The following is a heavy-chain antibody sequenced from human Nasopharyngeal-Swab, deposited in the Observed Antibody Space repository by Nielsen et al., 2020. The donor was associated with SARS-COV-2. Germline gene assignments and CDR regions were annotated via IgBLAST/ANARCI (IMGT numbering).Heavy chain of an antibody. Sequence: KVSCKASGYRFTNFWIAWVRQMPGKGLEWMGIIYPGDSDTRYSPSFQGQVTISADKSISTAYLQWSSLKASDTAMYYCARQPRAGYSSSWYDYWGQGTLVTVSS. CDR2: IYPGDSDT. CDR1: GYRFTNFW. CDR3: ARQPRAGYSSSWYDY. D-gene: IGHD6-13*01. V-gene: IGHV5-51*01. J-gene: IGHJ4*02.